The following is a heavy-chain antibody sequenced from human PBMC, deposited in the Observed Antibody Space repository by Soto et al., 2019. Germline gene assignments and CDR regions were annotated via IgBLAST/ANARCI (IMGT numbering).Heavy chain of an antibody. CDR3: ARERYCSGGSCLSEPTWFDP. CDR1: GGSISSGDYY. Sequence: PSETLSLTCTVSGGSISSGDYYWSWIRQPPGKGLEWIGYIYYSGSTYYNPSLKSRVTISVDTSKNQFSLKLSSVTAADTAVYYYARERYCSGGSCLSEPTWFDPWGQGTLVTVSS. D-gene: IGHD2-15*01. V-gene: IGHV4-30-4*01. J-gene: IGHJ5*02. CDR2: IYYSGST.